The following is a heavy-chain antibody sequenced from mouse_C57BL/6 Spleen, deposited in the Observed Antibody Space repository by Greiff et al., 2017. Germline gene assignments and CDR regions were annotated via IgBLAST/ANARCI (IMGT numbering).Heavy chain of an antibody. Sequence: VQLQQPGTELVKPGASVKLSCKASGYTFTSYWMTWVKQRPGQGLEWIGNINPSNGGTNYNEKFKSKATLTVDKSSSTAYMQLSRLTSEDSAVYYCARDTVVATDAMDYWGQGTSVTVSS. CDR1: GYTFTSYW. V-gene: IGHV1-53*01. CDR3: ARDTVVATDAMDY. CDR2: INPSNGGT. J-gene: IGHJ4*01. D-gene: IGHD1-1*01.